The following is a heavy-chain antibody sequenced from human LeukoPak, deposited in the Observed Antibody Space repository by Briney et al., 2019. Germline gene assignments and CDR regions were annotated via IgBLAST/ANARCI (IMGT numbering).Heavy chain of an antibody. CDR3: AHSYSNYRNYYYYMDV. V-gene: IGHV2-5*01. J-gene: IGHJ6*03. D-gene: IGHD4-11*01. Sequence: SGPTLVKPTQTLTLTCTFSGFSLSTSGVGVGWIRQPPGKALEWLALIYWNDDKRYSPSLKSRLTITKDTSKNQVVLTMTNMDPVDTATYYCAHSYSNYRNYYYYMDVWGKGTTVTVSS. CDR2: IYWNDDK. CDR1: GFSLSTSGVG.